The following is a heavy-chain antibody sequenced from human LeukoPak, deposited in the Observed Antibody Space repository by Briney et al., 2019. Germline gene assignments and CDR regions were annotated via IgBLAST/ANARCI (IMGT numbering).Heavy chain of an antibody. J-gene: IGHJ4*02. CDR1: GGSISSGDYY. D-gene: IGHD4-17*01. CDR2: IYYSGST. CDR3: ARDLYGDYVDY. V-gene: IGHV4-30-4*08. Sequence: PSETLSLTCTVSGGSISSGDYYWSWIRQPPGKGLEWIGYIYYSGSTYYNPSLKSRFTISVDTSKNQFSLKLSSVTAADTAVYYCARDLYGDYVDYWGQGTLVTVSS.